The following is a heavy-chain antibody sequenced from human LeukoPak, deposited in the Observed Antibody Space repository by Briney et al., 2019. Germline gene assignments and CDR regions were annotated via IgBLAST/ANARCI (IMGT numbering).Heavy chain of an antibody. Sequence: GGSLRLSCAASGFTFSSYGMHWVRQAPGKGLEWVAVISYDGSNKYYADSVKDRFTISRDNSKNTLYLQVNSLRPEDTAVYYCAKDKFLEWPSLSGPFDSWGQGTLVTVSS. CDR2: ISYDGSNK. D-gene: IGHD3-3*01. CDR1: GFTFSSYG. CDR3: AKDKFLEWPSLSGPFDS. V-gene: IGHV3-30*19. J-gene: IGHJ4*02.